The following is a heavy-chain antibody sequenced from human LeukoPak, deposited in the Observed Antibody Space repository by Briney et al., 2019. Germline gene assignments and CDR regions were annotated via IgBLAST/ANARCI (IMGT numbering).Heavy chain of an antibody. Sequence: GGSLRLSCVASPGFPFSGYWMNWVRQAPGKGLGWVACIKQDGSEQYYLDSVKGRFNISIDNSKKSLFLQMNNLRAEDTALYYCAKDLILRPWRRGTLVTVSS. CDR3: AKDLILRP. D-gene: IGHD3-10*01. CDR1: GFPFSGYW. J-gene: IGHJ4*02. V-gene: IGHV3-7*01. CDR2: IKQDGSEQ.